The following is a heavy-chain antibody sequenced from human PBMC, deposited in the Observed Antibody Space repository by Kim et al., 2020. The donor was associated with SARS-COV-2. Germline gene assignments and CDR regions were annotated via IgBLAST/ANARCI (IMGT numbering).Heavy chain of an antibody. Sequence: SVKVSCKASGGTFSSYAISWVRQAPGQGLEWMGGIIPIFGTANYAQKFQGRVTITADESTSTAYMELSSLRSEDTAVYYCARDREGIAADYWYFDLWGRGTLVTVSS. CDR1: GGTFSSYA. D-gene: IGHD6-13*01. J-gene: IGHJ2*01. V-gene: IGHV1-69*13. CDR3: ARDREGIAADYWYFDL. CDR2: IIPIFGTA.